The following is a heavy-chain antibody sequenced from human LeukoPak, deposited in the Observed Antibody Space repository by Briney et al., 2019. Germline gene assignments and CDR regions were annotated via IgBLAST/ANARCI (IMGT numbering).Heavy chain of an antibody. V-gene: IGHV3-11*04. CDR3: ARDLYSGSSPFDY. Sequence: GGSLRLSCAASGFTFSDYYMSWIRQVPGRGLKWVSYISDSGSAPYYADSVKGRFTISRDNAKNSVYLQMNSLRAEDTAVYYCARDLYSGSSPFDYWGQGTPVTVSS. CDR1: GFTFSDYY. D-gene: IGHD1-26*01. CDR2: ISDSGSAP. J-gene: IGHJ4*02.